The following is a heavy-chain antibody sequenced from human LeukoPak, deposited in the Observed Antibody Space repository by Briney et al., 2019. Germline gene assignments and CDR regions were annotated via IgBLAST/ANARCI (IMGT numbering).Heavy chain of an antibody. CDR3: ARDRRVDAFDI. V-gene: IGHV4-61*01. CDR1: GGSISSSSYY. Sequence: PSETLSLTCTVSGGSISSSSYYWSWIRQPPGKGLEWIGYIYYSGSTNYNPSLKSRVTISVDTSKNQFSLKLSSVTAADTAVYYCARDRRVDAFDIWGQGTMVTVSS. CDR2: IYYSGST. J-gene: IGHJ3*02.